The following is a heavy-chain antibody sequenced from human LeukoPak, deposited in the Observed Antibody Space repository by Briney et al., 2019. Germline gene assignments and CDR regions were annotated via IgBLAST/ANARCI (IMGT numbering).Heavy chain of an antibody. Sequence: PGGSLRLSCAAPGFTLRNYAVSWIRQAPGKGLEWVSYISSSGSTIYYADSVKGRFTISRDNAKNSLYLQMNSLRAEDTAVYYCARAPGVKGDYWGQGTLVTVSS. CDR2: ISSSGSTI. CDR3: ARAPGVKGDY. V-gene: IGHV3-11*01. J-gene: IGHJ1*01. CDR1: GFTLRNYA. D-gene: IGHD3-10*01.